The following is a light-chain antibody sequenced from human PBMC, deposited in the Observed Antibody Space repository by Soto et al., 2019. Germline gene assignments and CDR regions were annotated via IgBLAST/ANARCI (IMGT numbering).Light chain of an antibody. J-gene: IGLJ3*02. CDR2: STN. CDR3: AAWDDSLNGPV. CDR1: RSNIGSNT. V-gene: IGLV1-44*01. Sequence: QTVVTQPPSASGTPGQRVTISCSGSRSNIGSNTVSWYQQLPGTAPRLLIFSTNQRPSGVPARFSGSKSGTSASLAISGLQSEDEADYHCAAWDDSLNGPVFGGGTKLTVL.